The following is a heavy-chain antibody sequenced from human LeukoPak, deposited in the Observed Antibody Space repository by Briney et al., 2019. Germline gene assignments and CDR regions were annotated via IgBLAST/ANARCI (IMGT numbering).Heavy chain of an antibody. Sequence: PSETLSLTCTVSGGSISSYYWSWIRQPPGKGLEWIGYIYYSGSTNYNPSLKSRVTISVDTSKNQFSLKLSSVTAADTAVYYCARRVIVGASLVFDYWGQGTLVTVSS. D-gene: IGHD1-26*01. CDR3: ARRVIVGASLVFDY. V-gene: IGHV4-59*12. J-gene: IGHJ4*02. CDR2: IYYSGST. CDR1: GGSISSYY.